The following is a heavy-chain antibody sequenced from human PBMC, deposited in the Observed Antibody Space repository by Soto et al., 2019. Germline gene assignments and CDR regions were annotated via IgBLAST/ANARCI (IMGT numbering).Heavy chain of an antibody. D-gene: IGHD3-16*02. CDR3: ARAYRGVIPGNAFDI. J-gene: IGHJ3*02. V-gene: IGHV3-21*01. CDR1: GFTFSSYS. CDR2: ISSSSSYI. Sequence: PGGSLRLSCAASGFTFSSYSMNWVRQAPGKGLEWVPSISSSSSYIYYADSVKGRFTISRDNANNSLYLQMNSLRAEDTAEYSCARAYRGVIPGNAFDIWGQGTMVTVSS.